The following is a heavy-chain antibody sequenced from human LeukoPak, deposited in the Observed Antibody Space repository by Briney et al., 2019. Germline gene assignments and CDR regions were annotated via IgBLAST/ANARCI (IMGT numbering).Heavy chain of an antibody. CDR2: ITGNGGTI. CDR1: GFSFDDYA. CDR3: VRESGSYYFDY. V-gene: IGHV3-9*03. D-gene: IGHD3-22*01. J-gene: IGHJ4*02. Sequence: AGGSLRLSCAASGFSFDDYAMHWVRQAPGKGLEWVSGITGNGGTIAYADSVKGRFTVSRDNAKSSLYLQMSSLRAEDMALYYCVRESGSYYFDYWGQGTLVTV.